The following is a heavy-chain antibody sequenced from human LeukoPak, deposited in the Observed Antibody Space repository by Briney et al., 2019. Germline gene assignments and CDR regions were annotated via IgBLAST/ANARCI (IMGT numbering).Heavy chain of an antibody. CDR3: ARVMDTAMVLDY. D-gene: IGHD5-18*01. CDR2: INHSGST. CDR1: GGSLSGSY. Sequence: SETLSLTCAVYGGSLSGSYWSWIRQPPGKGLEWIGEINHSGSTNYNPSLKSRVTISVDTSKNQFSLKLSSVTAADTAVYYCARVMDTAMVLDYWGQGTLVTVSS. J-gene: IGHJ4*02. V-gene: IGHV4-34*01.